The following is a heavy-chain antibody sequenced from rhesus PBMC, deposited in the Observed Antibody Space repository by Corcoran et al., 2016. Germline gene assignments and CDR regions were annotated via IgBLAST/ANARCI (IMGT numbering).Heavy chain of an antibody. J-gene: IGHJ4*01. V-gene: IGHV3-136*01. Sequence: EVQLVESGGGLVQPGGALRLSCAASGFTFSSYAMSWVRQAPGKGLEWVSYISYTCKTIYYADSVKGRFTISRDNAKNSLSLQMSSLRAEDTAVYYCTRRKAGTFSFDYWGQGVLVTVSS. CDR3: TRRKAGTFSFDY. D-gene: IGHD1-14*01. CDR1: GFTFSSYA. CDR2: ISYTCKTI.